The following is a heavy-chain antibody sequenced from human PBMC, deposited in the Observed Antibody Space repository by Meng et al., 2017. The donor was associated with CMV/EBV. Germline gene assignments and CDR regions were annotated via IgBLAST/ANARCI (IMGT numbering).Heavy chain of an antibody. CDR1: GFTFSSYA. J-gene: IGHJ6*02. Sequence: GESLKISCAASGFTFSSYAMSWVRQAPGKGLEWVSAISGSGGSTYYADSVKGRFTISRDNSKNTLYLQMNSLRAEDTAVYYCAKGSFMITFGGVIARYGMDVWGQGTTVTVSS. V-gene: IGHV3-23*01. CDR3: AKGSFMITFGGVIARYGMDV. CDR2: ISGSGGST. D-gene: IGHD3-16*02.